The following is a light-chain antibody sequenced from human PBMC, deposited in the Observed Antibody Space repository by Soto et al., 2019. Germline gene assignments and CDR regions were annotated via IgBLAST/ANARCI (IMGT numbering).Light chain of an antibody. Sequence: QRLELSSRRPGFLAARVTLTCRASQAISKDLAWYQQKPGKAPKLLIYDASTLQTGVPSRFSGSGSGTDFTLTISGLQPEDFATYFCLQDFNYPWAFGQGTKVDIK. CDR1: QAISKD. V-gene: IGKV1-6*01. J-gene: IGKJ1*01. CDR3: LQDFNYPWA. CDR2: DAS.